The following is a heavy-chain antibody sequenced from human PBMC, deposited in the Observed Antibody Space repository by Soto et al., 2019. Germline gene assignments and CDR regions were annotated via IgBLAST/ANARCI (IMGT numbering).Heavy chain of an antibody. J-gene: IGHJ3*02. V-gene: IGHV3-48*02. CDR3: ARDLFIYSGSSPGATAFDI. Sequence: QPGGSLRLSCAASGFTFSSYSMNWVRQAPGKGLEWVSYISSSSSTIYYADSVKGRFTISRDNAKNSLYLQMNSLRDEDTAVYYCARDLFIYSGSSPGATAFDIWGQGTMVTVSS. CDR2: ISSSSSTI. CDR1: GFTFSSYS. D-gene: IGHD1-26*01.